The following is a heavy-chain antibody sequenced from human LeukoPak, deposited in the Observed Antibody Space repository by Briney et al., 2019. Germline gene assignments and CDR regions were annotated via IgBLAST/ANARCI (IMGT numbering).Heavy chain of an antibody. CDR1: NGSFTDYF. V-gene: IGHV4-34*01. CDR2: IYHSGST. D-gene: IGHD3-10*01. CDR3: ARDEYGPGAYNWFDP. Sequence: SEPLSLTCAVYNGSFTDYFWSWIRQPPGKGLEWIGSIYHSGSTYYNPSLKSRVTISVDTSKNQFSLKLSSVTAADTAVYYCARDEYGPGAYNWFDPWGQGTLVTVSS. J-gene: IGHJ5*02.